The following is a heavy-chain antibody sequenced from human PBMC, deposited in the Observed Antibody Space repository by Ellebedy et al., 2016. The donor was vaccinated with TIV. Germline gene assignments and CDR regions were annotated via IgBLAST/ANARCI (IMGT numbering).Heavy chain of an antibody. J-gene: IGHJ5*02. CDR1: GFTFSSHW. CDR2: INEDGSDR. V-gene: IGHV3-7*01. CDR3: ARSGEHDT. D-gene: IGHD1-26*01. Sequence: GESLKISCAASGFTFSSHWMNWVRQAPGKGLEWVADINEDGSDRYYVDSVKGRFTISRDNAKSSLYLQMNSLSAEDTAVYYCARSGEHDTWGQGTLVTVSS.